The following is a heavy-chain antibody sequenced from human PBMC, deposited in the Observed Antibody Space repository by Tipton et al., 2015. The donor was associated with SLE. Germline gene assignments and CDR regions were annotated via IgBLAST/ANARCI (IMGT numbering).Heavy chain of an antibody. V-gene: IGHV4-39*07. D-gene: IGHD1-26*01. CDR1: GGSISSSSYY. CDR2: IYYSGST. J-gene: IGHJ4*02. Sequence: TLSLTCTVSGGSISSSSYYWGWIRQPPGKGLEWIGSIYYSGSTYYNPSLKSRVTISVDRSKNQFSLKLSSVTAADTAVYYCARVGPELIPFDFWGLGTLVTVSS. CDR3: ARVGPELIPFDF.